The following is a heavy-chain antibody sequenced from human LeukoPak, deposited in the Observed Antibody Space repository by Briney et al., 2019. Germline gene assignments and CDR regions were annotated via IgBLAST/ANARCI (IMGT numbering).Heavy chain of an antibody. Sequence: GRSLRLSCAASGFTFSSYAMHWVRQAPGKGLEWVAVISYDGSNKYYADSVKGRFTISRDNSKNTLYLQMNSLRAEDTAVYYCARDHSFRGLWGGHYFDYWGQGTLVTVSS. CDR1: GFTFSSYA. CDR3: ARDHSFRGLWGGHYFDY. J-gene: IGHJ4*02. D-gene: IGHD3-16*01. V-gene: IGHV3-30*04. CDR2: ISYDGSNK.